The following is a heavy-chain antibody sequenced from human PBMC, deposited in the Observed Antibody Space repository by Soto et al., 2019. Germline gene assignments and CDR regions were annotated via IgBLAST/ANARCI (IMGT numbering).Heavy chain of an antibody. CDR3: ARQYGDYVRGAFDI. CDR2: IYYSGST. D-gene: IGHD4-17*01. J-gene: IGHJ3*02. CDR1: GGSISSYY. Sequence: QVQLQESGPGLVKPSETLSLTCTASGGSISSYYWSWIRQPPGKGLEWIGYIYYSGSTNYNPSLKSRVTISVDTSKNQFSLKLSSVTAADTAVYYCARQYGDYVRGAFDIWGQGTMVTVSS. V-gene: IGHV4-59*01.